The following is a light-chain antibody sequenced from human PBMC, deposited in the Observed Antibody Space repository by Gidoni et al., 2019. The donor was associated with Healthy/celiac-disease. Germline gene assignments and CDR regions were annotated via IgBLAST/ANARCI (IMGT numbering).Light chain of an antibody. CDR3: QQXNSYPLT. CDR2: AAS. V-gene: IGKV1-9*01. CDR1: QGISSY. J-gene: IGKJ4*01. Sequence: LTQSPSSLSASVGDRVTITCRASQGISSYLAWYQQKPGKAPKLLIYAASTLQSGVPSRFLXSGSXTDFTLTIXXLQPXDFATYXCQQXNSYPLTFXGGTKVEIK.